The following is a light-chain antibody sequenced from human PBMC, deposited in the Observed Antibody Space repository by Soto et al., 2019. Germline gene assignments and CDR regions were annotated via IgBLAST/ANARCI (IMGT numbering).Light chain of an antibody. V-gene: IGKV3-15*01. CDR1: ESVRTK. Sequence: EIVMTQSPATLSVSPGEGATLSCRASESVRTKLAWYQQKAGQAPRLLIYGASTRATGIPDRFSGSGSGTQFTLTISSLQSEEFAVYYCQQYNSWPQITFGQGTRLVIK. CDR2: GAS. CDR3: QQYNSWPQIT. J-gene: IGKJ5*01.